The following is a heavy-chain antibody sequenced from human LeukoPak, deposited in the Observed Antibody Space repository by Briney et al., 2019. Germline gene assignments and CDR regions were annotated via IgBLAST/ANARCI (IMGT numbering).Heavy chain of an antibody. CDR2: IYYSGNT. Sequence: PSETLSLTCTVSGDSISSGDYYWSWIRQPPGKGLERIGYIYYSGNTYYNPSLKGRVTISVDTSKNQFSLKLSSVTAADTAVYYCARAPGGGYHIKAGFDYWGQGTLVTVSS. D-gene: IGHD3-3*01. CDR3: ARAPGGGYHIKAGFDY. J-gene: IGHJ4*02. CDR1: GDSISSGDYY. V-gene: IGHV4-30-4*02.